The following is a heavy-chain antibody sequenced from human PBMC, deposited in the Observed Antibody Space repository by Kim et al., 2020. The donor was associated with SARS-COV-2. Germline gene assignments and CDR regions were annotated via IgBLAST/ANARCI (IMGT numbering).Heavy chain of an antibody. CDR2: FDPEDGET. D-gene: IGHD3-10*01. CDR1: GYTLTELS. J-gene: IGHJ4*02. V-gene: IGHV1-24*01. CDR3: ATEPYYYGSGSYLALGY. Sequence: ASVKVSCKVSGYTLTELSMHWVRQTPGKGLEWMGGFDPEDGETIYAQKFQGRVTMTEDTSTDTAYMELSSLRSEDTAVYYCATEPYYYGSGSYLALGYWGQGTLVTVSS.